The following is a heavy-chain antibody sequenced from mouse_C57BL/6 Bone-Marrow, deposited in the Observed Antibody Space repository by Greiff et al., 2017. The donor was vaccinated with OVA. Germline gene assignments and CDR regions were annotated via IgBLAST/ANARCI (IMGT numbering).Heavy chain of an antibody. J-gene: IGHJ4*01. CDR1: GYTFTDYY. D-gene: IGHD1-1*01. CDR2: IFPGSGST. CDR3: AKKETTVVALYAMDY. Sequence: QVQLQESGPELVKPGASVKISCKASGYTFTDYYINWVKQRPGQGLEWIGWIFPGSGSTYYNEKFKGKATLTVDKSSSTAYMLLSSLTSEDSAVYCCAKKETTVVALYAMDYWGQGTSVTVSS. V-gene: IGHV1-75*01.